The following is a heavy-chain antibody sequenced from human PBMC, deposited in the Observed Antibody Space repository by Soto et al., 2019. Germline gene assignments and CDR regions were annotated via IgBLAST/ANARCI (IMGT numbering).Heavy chain of an antibody. J-gene: IGHJ4*01. CDR1: GGSFNSDS. CDR2: ILPLFAKT. D-gene: IGHD3-16*01. V-gene: IGHV1-69*08. CDR3: SRDRAYGSLDY. Sequence: QVRLVQSGAEVKKPGSSMKVSCKASGGSFNSDSMTWVRQAPGQGLEWMGRILPLFAKTTYAQQFQGRVTITADKATSTFYMELNSLTSQATAFYYCSRDRAYGSLDYWRHGTLVAVSS.